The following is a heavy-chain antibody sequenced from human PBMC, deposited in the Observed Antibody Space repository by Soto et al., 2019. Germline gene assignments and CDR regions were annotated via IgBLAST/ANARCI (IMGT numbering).Heavy chain of an antibody. J-gene: IGHJ6*02. V-gene: IGHV1-18*01. Sequence: GASVKVSCKASGYTFTSYGISWVRQAPGQGLEWMGWISAYNGNTNYAQKLQGRVTMTTDTSTSTAYMELRSLSSDDTAVYYCARARGSYYYGMDVWGQGTTVTVSS. CDR3: ARARGSYYYGMDV. CDR2: ISAYNGNT. CDR1: GYTFTSYG. D-gene: IGHD1-26*01.